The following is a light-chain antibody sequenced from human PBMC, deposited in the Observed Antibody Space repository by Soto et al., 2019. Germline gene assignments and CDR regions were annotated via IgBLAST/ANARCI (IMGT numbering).Light chain of an antibody. CDR2: NNN. CDR1: SSNIGTNA. J-gene: IGLJ1*01. Sequence: QSVLTQPPSASGTPGQRVTISCSGGSSNIGTNAVNWYQQLPGTAPKLLIYNNNQRPSGVPARFSGSKSGTSASLAISGFLSVDEADYYCAAWDDSLNGYVFGTGTKVTVL. CDR3: AAWDDSLNGYV. V-gene: IGLV1-44*01.